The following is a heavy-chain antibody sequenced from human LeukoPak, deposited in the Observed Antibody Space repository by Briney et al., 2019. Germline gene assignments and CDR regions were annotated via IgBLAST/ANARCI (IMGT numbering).Heavy chain of an antibody. Sequence: GGSLGLSCVASGFTFSTYDMHWVRQAPGKGLEWVAVVWYDGTKKNYADSVKGRFTISRDNSKNMQYLQINSLRVGDTAIYYCVRDRRHCSGGSCPVLDYWGQGTLVTVSS. J-gene: IGHJ4*02. CDR1: GFTFSTYD. V-gene: IGHV3-33*01. CDR3: VRDRRHCSGGSCPVLDY. D-gene: IGHD2-15*01. CDR2: VWYDGTKK.